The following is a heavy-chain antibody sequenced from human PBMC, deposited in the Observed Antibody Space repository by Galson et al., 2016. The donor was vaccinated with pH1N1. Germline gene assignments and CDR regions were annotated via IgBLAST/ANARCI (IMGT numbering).Heavy chain of an antibody. D-gene: IGHD6-19*01. J-gene: IGHJ5*02. CDR3: ARSAQWLLYSRFDP. Sequence: ETLSLTCTVSGGLISSDTYYWGWIRQPPGKGLEWIGSFHHTDGTYYNPSLKSRVTISVDTSKSQISLTLSSVSAADTAMYYCARSAQWLLYSRFDPWGQGILVTVSS. CDR2: FHHTDGT. V-gene: IGHV4-39*07. CDR1: GGLISSDTYY.